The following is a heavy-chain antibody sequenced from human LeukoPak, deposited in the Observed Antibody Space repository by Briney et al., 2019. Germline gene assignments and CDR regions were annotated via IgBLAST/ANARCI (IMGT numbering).Heavy chain of an antibody. V-gene: IGHV4-30-4*08. CDR1: GGSISSGAYY. CDR3: ARGSYDSSGYYFAEYFQH. J-gene: IGHJ1*01. Sequence: PSQTLSLTCTGSGGSISSGAYYWSWIRQPPGEGLEWIGYSYYSGTTYYHHTLKSRVTISVDTSKNQFSLKLSSVTAADTAVYYCARGSYDSSGYYFAEYFQHWGQGTLVTVSS. CDR2: SYYSGTT. D-gene: IGHD3-22*01.